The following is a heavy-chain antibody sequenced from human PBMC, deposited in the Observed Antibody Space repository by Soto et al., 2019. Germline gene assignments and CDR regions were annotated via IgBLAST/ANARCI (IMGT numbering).Heavy chain of an antibody. D-gene: IGHD3-10*01. CDR2: ISRDGSNK. Sequence: QVQVVESGGGVVQPGRSLRLSCAASGFTFSRYAIHWVRQAPGKGLEWVAVISRDGSNKYYVDSVKGRFTISRDNFRNTVYLQMNSLRDEDTAVYYCARSRNSAVADSFDFWGQGTLVTVSS. CDR1: GFTFSRYA. J-gene: IGHJ4*02. CDR3: ARSRNSAVADSFDF. V-gene: IGHV3-30*04.